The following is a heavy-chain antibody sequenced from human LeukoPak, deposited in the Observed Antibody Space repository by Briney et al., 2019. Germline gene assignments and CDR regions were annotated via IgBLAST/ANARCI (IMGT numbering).Heavy chain of an antibody. J-gene: IGHJ4*02. CDR3: ARDREGSYYDSSGYFDY. CDR2: IWYDGSNK. D-gene: IGHD3-22*01. V-gene: IGHV3-33*01. CDR1: GFTFSSYG. Sequence: PGGSLRLSCAASGFTFSSYGMHWVRQAPGKGLEWVAVIWYDGSNKYYADSVKGRFTISRDNSKNTLYLQMNSLRAEDTAVYYCARDREGSYYDSSGYFDYWGQGTLVTVSS.